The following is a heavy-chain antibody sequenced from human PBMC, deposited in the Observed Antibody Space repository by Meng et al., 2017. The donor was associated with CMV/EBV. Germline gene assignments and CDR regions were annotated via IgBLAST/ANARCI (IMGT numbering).Heavy chain of an antibody. CDR1: RFTFSSYW. CDR3: ARDIGSSGYT. Sequence: GESLKISCAASRFTFSSYWMHWVRQAPGKGLVWVSRINSDGSSTSYADSVKGRFTISRDNAKNTLYLQMNSLRAEDTAVYYCARDIGSSGYTWGQGTLVTVSS. CDR2: INSDGSST. J-gene: IGHJ5*02. D-gene: IGHD3-22*01. V-gene: IGHV3-74*01.